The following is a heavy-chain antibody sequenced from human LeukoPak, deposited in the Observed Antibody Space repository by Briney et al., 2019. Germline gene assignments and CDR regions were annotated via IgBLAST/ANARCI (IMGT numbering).Heavy chain of an antibody. CDR3: VRVPYMSSWSSAEYFQH. V-gene: IGHV1-18*01. CDR2: INAYNGNT. D-gene: IGHD6-13*01. CDR1: GYTFTSYS. J-gene: IGHJ1*01. Sequence: VASVKVSCKASGYTFTSYSISWVRQAPGQGLEWMGWINAYNGNTNYAQKLQGRVTMTTDTSTSTAYMELRSLRSDDTAVYYCVRVPYMSSWSSAEYFQHWGQGTLVTVSS.